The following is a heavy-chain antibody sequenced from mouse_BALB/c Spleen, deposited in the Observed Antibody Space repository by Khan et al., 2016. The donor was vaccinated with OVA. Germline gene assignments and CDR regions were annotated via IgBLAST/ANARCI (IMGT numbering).Heavy chain of an antibody. V-gene: IGHV9-1*02. CDR2: INTSTGEP. J-gene: IGHJ1*01. Sequence: QIQLVQSGPELKKPGETVKISCKASGYTFTNFGMNWVKQAPGKGLKWMGWINTSTGEPTYADDFKGRFAFSLETSASTAYLQINNLKHEDMATYFCARGASYWYFDVWGAGTTVTVSS. CDR3: ARGASYWYFDV. CDR1: GYTFTNFG.